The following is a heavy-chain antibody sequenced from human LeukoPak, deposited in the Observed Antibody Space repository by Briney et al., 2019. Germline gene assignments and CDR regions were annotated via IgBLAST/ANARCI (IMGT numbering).Heavy chain of an antibody. CDR2: IYHSGST. CDR1: GGSISSSNW. Sequence: PSGTLSLTCAVSGGSISSSNWWSGVRQPPGKGLEWVEEIYHSGSTNYNPSLKSRVTISVDKSKNQFSLKLSSVTAADTAVYYCARDRRSGVIRPPDWGQGTMVTVSS. V-gene: IGHV4-4*02. D-gene: IGHD3-10*01. CDR3: ARDRRSGVIRPPD. J-gene: IGHJ3*01.